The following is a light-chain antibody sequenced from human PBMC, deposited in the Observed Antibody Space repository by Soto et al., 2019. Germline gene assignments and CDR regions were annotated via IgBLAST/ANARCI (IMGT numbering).Light chain of an antibody. J-gene: IGLJ1*01. Sequence: QSVLTQPPSVSGAPGQRVIIACTGSSSNIGADYAVHWYQQLPGTVPKLLISGNSIRPSGVPDRFSGSKSDSSASLAITGLQADDEGDYYCQSYDSSLSAYVFGTGTKVTVL. CDR1: SSNIGADYA. V-gene: IGLV1-40*01. CDR2: GNS. CDR3: QSYDSSLSAYV.